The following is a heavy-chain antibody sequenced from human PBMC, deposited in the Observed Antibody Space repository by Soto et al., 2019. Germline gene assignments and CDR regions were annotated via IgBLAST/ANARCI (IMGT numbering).Heavy chain of an antibody. Sequence: QVQLVESGGGVVQPGRSLRLSCAASGFTFSSYAMHWVRQAPGKGLEWVAVISYDGSNKYYADSVKGRFTISRDNSKNTLDLQMNSLRAEDTAVYYCAREQGTVADWFDPWGQGTLVTVSS. CDR1: GFTFSSYA. V-gene: IGHV3-30-3*01. J-gene: IGHJ5*02. D-gene: IGHD6-19*01. CDR3: AREQGTVADWFDP. CDR2: ISYDGSNK.